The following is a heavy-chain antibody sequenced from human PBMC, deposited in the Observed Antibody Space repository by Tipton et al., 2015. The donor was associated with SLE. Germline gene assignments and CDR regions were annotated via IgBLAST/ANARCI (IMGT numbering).Heavy chain of an antibody. V-gene: IGHV4-39*07. Sequence: TLSLTCTVSGGPISSSSYYWGWIRQPPGKGLEWIGSIYHSGSTYYNASLKSRVTMSVDTSKNQFSLNLISVTAADTAVYYCAKAGRAWYFDFWGRGTHVTVSS. CDR2: IYHSGST. CDR3: AKAGRAWYFDF. J-gene: IGHJ2*01. CDR1: GGPISSSSYY.